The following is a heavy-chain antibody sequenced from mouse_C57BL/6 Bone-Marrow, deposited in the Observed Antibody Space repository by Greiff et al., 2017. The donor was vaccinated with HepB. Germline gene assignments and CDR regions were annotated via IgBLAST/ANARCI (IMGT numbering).Heavy chain of an antibody. Sequence: QVQLQQSGPELVKPGASVKISCKASGYTFTDYYINWVKQRPGQGLEWIGWIFPGSGSTYYNEKFKGKATLTVDKSSSTAYMLLSSLTSEDSAVYFCARGKTTVGGPAWFAYWGQGTLVTVSA. CDR3: ARGKTTVGGPAWFAY. J-gene: IGHJ3*01. V-gene: IGHV1-75*01. CDR1: GYTFTDYY. D-gene: IGHD1-1*01. CDR2: IFPGSGST.